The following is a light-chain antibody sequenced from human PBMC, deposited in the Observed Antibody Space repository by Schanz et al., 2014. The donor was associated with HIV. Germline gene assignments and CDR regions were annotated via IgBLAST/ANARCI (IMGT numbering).Light chain of an antibody. CDR1: SSNIGSNY. CDR3: AAWDDSLNGRL. Sequence: QSVLTQPPSASGTPGQRVTISCSGSSSNIGSNYVYWYQQLPGTAPKLLIYGNNQRPSGVPDRFSGSKSGTSASLAISGLHSEDEADYYCAAWDDSLNGRLFGGGTKLTVL. J-gene: IGLJ3*02. CDR2: GNN. V-gene: IGLV1-44*01.